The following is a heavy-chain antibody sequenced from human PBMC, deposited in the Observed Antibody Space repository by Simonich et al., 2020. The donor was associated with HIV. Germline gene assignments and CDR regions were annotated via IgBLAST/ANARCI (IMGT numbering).Heavy chain of an antibody. CDR3: AKDRYSSSSGSFDY. J-gene: IGHJ4*02. Sequence: EVQLVESGGGLVQPGRSLRLSCAASGFTFDAYAMHWVRQGPGKGLEWVSGSRWNSGSIGYADSVKGRFTIYRDNAKNSLYLQMNSLRAEDMALYYCAKDRYSSSSGSFDYWGQGTLVTVSS. D-gene: IGHD6-6*01. V-gene: IGHV3-9*03. CDR1: GFTFDAYA. CDR2: SRWNSGSI.